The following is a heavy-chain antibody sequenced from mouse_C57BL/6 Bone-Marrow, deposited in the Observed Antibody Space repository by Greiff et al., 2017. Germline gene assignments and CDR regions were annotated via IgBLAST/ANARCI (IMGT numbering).Heavy chain of an antibody. D-gene: IGHD2-12*01. J-gene: IGHJ4*01. CDR3: TATSDSYPLAY. Sequence: EVKVEESGEGLVKPGGSLTLSCATSRFTFSSYAMSWVRQTPEKRLEWVAYISSGGDYIYYADTVKGRFTISRDNARNTLYLQMSSLKSEDTAMYYGTATSDSYPLAYRGQVTSVTVPS. V-gene: IGHV5-9-1*02. CDR2: ISSGGDYI. CDR1: RFTFSSYA.